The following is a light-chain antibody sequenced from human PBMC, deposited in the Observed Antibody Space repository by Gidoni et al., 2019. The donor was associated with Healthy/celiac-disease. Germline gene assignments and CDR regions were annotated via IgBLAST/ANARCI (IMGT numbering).Light chain of an antibody. CDR3: QRYGSSSIT. Sequence: EIVLTQSPGTLSLSPGERATLSCRASQSVSSSYLAWYQQKPGQAPRLLIYGASSRATGIPDRFSGSGSGTGFTLTISRLEPEDFAVYYCQRYGSSSITFGQGTRLEIK. CDR2: GAS. J-gene: IGKJ5*01. CDR1: QSVSSSY. V-gene: IGKV3-20*01.